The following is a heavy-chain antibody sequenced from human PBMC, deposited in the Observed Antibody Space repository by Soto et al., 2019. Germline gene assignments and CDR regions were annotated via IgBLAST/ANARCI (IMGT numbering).Heavy chain of an antibody. CDR3: AKYYYDSPSSLGSYDI. V-gene: IGHV3-23*01. J-gene: IGHJ3*02. CDR1: ALTFSSYA. Sequence: EVRLLESGGGLVQPGGSLRLSCAASALTFSSYAMTWVRQAPGKGLEWVSAIGSSGATTYYADSVKGRFTISRDNSKNTLYLQMNSLRAEDTSTYYCAKYYYDSPSSLGSYDIWGQGTMVTVSS. D-gene: IGHD3-22*01. CDR2: IGSSGATT.